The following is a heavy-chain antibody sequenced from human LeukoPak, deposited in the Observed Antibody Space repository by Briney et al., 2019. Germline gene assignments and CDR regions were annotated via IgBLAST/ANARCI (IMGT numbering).Heavy chain of an antibody. J-gene: IGHJ6*03. CDR3: ARDRLSIVVPAVTMDV. V-gene: IGHV4-30-2*01. D-gene: IGHD2-2*01. Sequence: PSETLSLTCTVSGGSIRSDGHYWSWIRQPPGKGLEWIGYIYHSGSTYYNPSLKSRVTISVDRSKNQFSLKLTSVTAADTAVYYCARDRLSIVVPAVTMDVWGKGTTVTVSS. CDR1: GGSIRSDGHY. CDR2: IYHSGST.